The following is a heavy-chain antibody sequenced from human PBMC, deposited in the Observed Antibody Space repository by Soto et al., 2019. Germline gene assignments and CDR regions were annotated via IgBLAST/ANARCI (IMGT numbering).Heavy chain of an antibody. CDR1: GYSISSGYH. CDR3: ARQDRVVAEGRWFDP. V-gene: IGHV4-38-2*02. CDR2: VHYSGNT. D-gene: IGHD2-15*01. Sequence: SETLSLTCTVSGYSISSGYHWAWIRQPPGKGLEWLGSVHYSGNTYYNPSLKSRLTISVDKSKNQFSLNLSSVTAADTAVYYCARQDRVVAEGRWFDPWGHGTLVTVPS. J-gene: IGHJ5*02.